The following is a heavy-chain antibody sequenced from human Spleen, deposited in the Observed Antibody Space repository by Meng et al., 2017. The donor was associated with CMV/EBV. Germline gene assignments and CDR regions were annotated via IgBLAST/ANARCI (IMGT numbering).Heavy chain of an antibody. Sequence: GESLKISCAASGFIFRSYWMTWVRQAPGKGLEWVANIKRDGSDIHYVDSVKGRFTISRDNAKNSLFLEMNSLRAEDTAVYYCAREALTYYGMDVWGQGTTVTVSS. D-gene: IGHD2-21*02. CDR3: AREALTYYGMDV. CDR2: IKRDGSDI. V-gene: IGHV3-7*03. J-gene: IGHJ6*02. CDR1: GFIFRSYW.